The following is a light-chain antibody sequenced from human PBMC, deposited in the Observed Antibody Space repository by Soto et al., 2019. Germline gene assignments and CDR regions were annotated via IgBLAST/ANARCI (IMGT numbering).Light chain of an antibody. CDR2: EVS. V-gene: IGLV2-8*01. Sequence: QSVLTQPPSASGSPGQSVTISCTGTSSDLGGYDYVSWYQHPPGKATKLIIYEVSERPSMVPDRFSGSKSTNAASLTVSGLQAEGEADYYCRSDSGQNTYVFGTGTKLTVL. CDR3: RSDSGQNTYV. CDR1: SSDLGGYDY. J-gene: IGLJ1*01.